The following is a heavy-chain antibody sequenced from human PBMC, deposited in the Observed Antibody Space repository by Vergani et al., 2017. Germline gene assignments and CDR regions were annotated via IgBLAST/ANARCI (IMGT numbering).Heavy chain of an antibody. CDR3: ARGGKGIIMVVPSTHL. Sequence: EVQLVESGGGLVPPGRSLRLSCAASGFSFGDYAMTWVRQAPGKGLEWVAFIRNKAYGGTTEYAASVKGRFTISRDNFKKMMSLQMNSLRVEDTAVYYCARGGKGIIMVVPSTHLWGQGTQVSVS. J-gene: IGHJ4*02. CDR1: GFSFGDYA. CDR2: IRNKAYGGTT. D-gene: IGHD2-15*01. V-gene: IGHV3-49*04.